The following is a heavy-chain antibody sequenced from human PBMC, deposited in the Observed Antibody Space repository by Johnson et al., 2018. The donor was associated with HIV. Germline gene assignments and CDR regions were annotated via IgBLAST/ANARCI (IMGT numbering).Heavy chain of an antibody. CDR2: IYSGGST. CDR1: GFTVSRNY. V-gene: IGHV3-66*04. CDR3: ARPVIAADDAFDI. Sequence: VQLVESGGGVVQPGRSLRLSCAASGFTVSRNYMNWVRQAPGKGLEWVSVIYSGGSTYYADSVKGRFTISRDISKNTLFLQMNSLRAEDTAVYYCARPVIAADDAFDIWGQGTMVTVSS. D-gene: IGHD6-13*01. J-gene: IGHJ3*02.